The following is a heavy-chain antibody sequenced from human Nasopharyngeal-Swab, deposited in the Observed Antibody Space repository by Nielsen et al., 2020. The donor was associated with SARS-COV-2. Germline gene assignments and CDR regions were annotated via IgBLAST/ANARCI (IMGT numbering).Heavy chain of an antibody. V-gene: IGHV3-48*04. D-gene: IGHD6-19*01. Sequence: ESLKISCAASGFTFSNYDMNWVRQAPGKGLECLSYISSTSGTMYYTDSVKGRFTISRDNAKNSLYLQMNSLRAEDTAVYYCARRSSGWGSYFDYWGQGTLVTVSS. CDR3: ARRSSGWGSYFDY. J-gene: IGHJ4*02. CDR2: ISSTSGTM. CDR1: GFTFSNYD.